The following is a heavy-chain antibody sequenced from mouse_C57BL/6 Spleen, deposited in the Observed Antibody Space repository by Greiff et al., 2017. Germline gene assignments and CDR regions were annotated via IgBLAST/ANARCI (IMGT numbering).Heavy chain of an antibody. CDR2: ISGGGGNT. Sequence: EVQGVESGGGLVKPGGSLKLSCAASGFTFSSYTMSWVRQTPEKRLEWVATISGGGGNTYYPDSVKGRFTISRDNAKNTLYLQMSSLRSEDTALYYCAAIYDGYYGYFDYWGQGTTLTVSS. J-gene: IGHJ2*01. D-gene: IGHD2-3*01. V-gene: IGHV5-9*01. CDR1: GFTFSSYT. CDR3: AAIYDGYYGYFDY.